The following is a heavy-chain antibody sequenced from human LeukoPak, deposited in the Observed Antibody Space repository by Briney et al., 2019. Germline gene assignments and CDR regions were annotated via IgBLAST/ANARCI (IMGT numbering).Heavy chain of an antibody. CDR1: GGTFSSYA. CDR2: IIPIFGTA. J-gene: IGHJ6*03. D-gene: IGHD2-2*01. CDR3: ARVVPAAIDYYYYYMDV. Sequence: SVKVSCKASGGTFSSYAISWVRQAPGQGLEWMGGIIPIFGTANYAQKFQGRVTITADESTSTAYMELSSLRSEDTAVYYCARVVPAAIDYYYYYMDVWGKGTTVTVSS. V-gene: IGHV1-69*13.